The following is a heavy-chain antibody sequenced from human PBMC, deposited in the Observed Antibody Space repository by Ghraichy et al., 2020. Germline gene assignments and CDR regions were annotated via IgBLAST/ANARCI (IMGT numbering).Heavy chain of an antibody. CDR3: ASALNDVGFDY. CDR1: GGAISSSAYS. V-gene: IGHV4-30-2*01. J-gene: IGHJ4*02. Sequence: SETLSLTCAVSGGAISSSAYSWTWVRQPPEKGLEWIAYVYYDGSTYYNPSLKSRVTISLDNSKNQFSLELTSVTAADTAVYYCASALNDVGFDYWGQGTLVTVSS. CDR2: VYYDGST. D-gene: IGHD1-1*01.